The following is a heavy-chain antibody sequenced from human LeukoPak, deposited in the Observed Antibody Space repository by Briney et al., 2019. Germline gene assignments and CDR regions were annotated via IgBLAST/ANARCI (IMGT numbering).Heavy chain of an antibody. Sequence: SETLSLTCAVYGGSFSGYYWSWIRQPSGKGLEWIGEINYSGSTNYNPSLKSRVTISVDTSKNQFSLKLSSVTAADTAVYYCARHRVLWFGESLFDYWGQGTLVTVSS. CDR2: INYSGST. CDR3: ARHRVLWFGESLFDY. CDR1: GGSFSGYY. V-gene: IGHV4-34*01. D-gene: IGHD3-10*01. J-gene: IGHJ4*02.